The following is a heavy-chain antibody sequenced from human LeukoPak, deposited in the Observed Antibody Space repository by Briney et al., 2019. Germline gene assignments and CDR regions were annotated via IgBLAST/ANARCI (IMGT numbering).Heavy chain of an antibody. V-gene: IGHV3-33*01. Sequence: GGSLRLSCAASGFTFSSYGMHWVRQAPGKGLEWVAVIWYDGSNKYYADSVKGRFTISRDNSKNTLYLQMNSLRAEDTAVYYCARIQYSSGWYFSRPGPYYYGMDVWGQGTTVTVSS. CDR1: GFTFSSYG. J-gene: IGHJ6*02. D-gene: IGHD6-19*01. CDR2: IWYDGSNK. CDR3: ARIQYSSGWYFSRPGPYYYGMDV.